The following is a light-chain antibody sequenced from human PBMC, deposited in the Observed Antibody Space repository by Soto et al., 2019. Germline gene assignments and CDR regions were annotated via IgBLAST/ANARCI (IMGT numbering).Light chain of an antibody. V-gene: IGLV2-8*01. CDR3: RSYAGSNTYV. CDR2: EVV. CDR1: KNDIGVYDF. J-gene: IGLJ1*01. Sequence: QSALTQPPSASGSPGESLIISCTGTKNDIGVYDFVSWYQHHPGKAPRLIIYEVVQRPSGVPDRFSGSKSGNTASLTVSGLQAADGADYFCRSYAGSNTYVFGSGTKVTVL.